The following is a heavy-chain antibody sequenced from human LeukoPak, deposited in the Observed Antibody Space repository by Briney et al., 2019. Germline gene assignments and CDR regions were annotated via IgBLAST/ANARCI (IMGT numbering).Heavy chain of an antibody. D-gene: IGHD2-15*01. CDR1: GFTVSGNY. J-gene: IGHJ3*02. CDR3: ELWVEAAAFDI. Sequence: GGSLRLSCAVSGFTVSGNYMSWVRQAPGKGLEWVSAIFSGGAPSYADSVKGRFTISRDNSKNILYLQMNSLRVEDTAVYYCELWVEAAAFDIWGQGTMVTVSS. CDR2: IFSGGAP. V-gene: IGHV3-66*01.